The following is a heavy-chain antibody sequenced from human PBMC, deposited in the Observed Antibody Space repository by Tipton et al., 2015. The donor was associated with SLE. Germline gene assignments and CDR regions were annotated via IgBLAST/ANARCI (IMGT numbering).Heavy chain of an antibody. J-gene: IGHJ6*02. CDR3: ARGQGGYCSSSSCYYYYGMDV. V-gene: IGHV4-39*07. CDR2: VFYSGST. Sequence: TLSLTCTVSGGSLNSRFSFWGWIRQFPGEGLEWLGHVFYSGSTYYNPSLNSRVTMSVDTSSNQFSLNLKSVTAADTAMYFCARGQGGYCSSSSCYYYYGMDVWGPGTPVTVSS. CDR1: GGSLNSRFSF. D-gene: IGHD2-2*01.